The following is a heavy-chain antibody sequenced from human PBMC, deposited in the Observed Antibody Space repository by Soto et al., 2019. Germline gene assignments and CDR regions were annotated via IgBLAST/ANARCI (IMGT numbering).Heavy chain of an antibody. CDR3: APHTLDTGMPSGY. Sequence: QVQLVQSGAEVREPGASVKVSCKASGYTFTNYGVSWVRQAPGQGLEWMGWIGGYKGNTNYAQKLQGRVTFTTDTSTSTAYMELRSQRSDDTAVYYCAPHTLDTGMPSGYWGQGTLFTVSS. CDR1: GYTFTNYG. J-gene: IGHJ4*02. CDR2: IGGYKGNT. V-gene: IGHV1-18*01. D-gene: IGHD5-18*01.